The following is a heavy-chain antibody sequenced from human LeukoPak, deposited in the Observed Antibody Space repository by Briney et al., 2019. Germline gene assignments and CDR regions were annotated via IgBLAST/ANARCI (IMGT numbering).Heavy chain of an antibody. Sequence: GGSLRLSCAASGFTFSDYYMTWIRQAPGKGLEWISYISGGSSYTNYADSVKGRFTISRDNSKNTLYLQMNSLRAEDTAVYYCARDRVGGHYYYYYGMDVWGQGDTVTVSS. CDR3: ARDRVGGHYYYYYGMDV. J-gene: IGHJ6*02. D-gene: IGHD3-3*01. CDR2: ISGGSSYT. V-gene: IGHV3-11*06. CDR1: GFTFSDYY.